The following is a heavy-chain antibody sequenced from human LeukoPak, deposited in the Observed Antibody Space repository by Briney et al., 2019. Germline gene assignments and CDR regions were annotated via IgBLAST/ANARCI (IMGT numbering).Heavy chain of an antibody. V-gene: IGHV1-18*01. D-gene: IGHD5-18*01. CDR1: GYTFTSYG. CDR2: ISAYNGNT. CDR3: ARYKRRGYSYEYYYYMDV. Sequence: GASVKVSCKASGYTFTSYGISWVRQAPGQGLEWMGWISAYNGNTNYAQKLQGRVTMTTDTSTSTAYMELRSLRSDDTAVYYCARYKRRGYSYEYYYYMDVWGKGTTVTVSS. J-gene: IGHJ6*03.